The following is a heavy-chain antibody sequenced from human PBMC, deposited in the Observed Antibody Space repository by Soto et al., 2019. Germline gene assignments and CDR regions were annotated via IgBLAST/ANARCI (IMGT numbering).Heavy chain of an antibody. CDR3: AKAPPGIAAAGTGFDY. D-gene: IGHD6-13*01. V-gene: IGHV3-23*01. Sequence: GGSLRLSCAASGFTFSSYAMSWVRQAPGKGLEWVSAISGSGGSTYYADSVKGRFTISRDNSKNTLYLQMNSLRAEDTAVYYCAKAPPGIAAAGTGFDYWGQGTLVTVSS. CDR2: ISGSGGST. CDR1: GFTFSSYA. J-gene: IGHJ4*02.